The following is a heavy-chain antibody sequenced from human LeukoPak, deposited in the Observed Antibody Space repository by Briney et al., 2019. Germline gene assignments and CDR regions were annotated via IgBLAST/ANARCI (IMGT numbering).Heavy chain of an antibody. Sequence: PGGSLRLSCAASGFTFGSYGMHWVRQAPGKGLEWVALIWYDGNKKECADSVKGRFTISRDNSKNTLFLQMNSLRAEDTAVYYCARNQAGYYYDSSGYYPNWFDPWGQGTLVTVSS. CDR1: GFTFGSYG. D-gene: IGHD3-22*01. J-gene: IGHJ5*02. CDR2: IWYDGNKK. V-gene: IGHV3-33*01. CDR3: ARNQAGYYYDSSGYYPNWFDP.